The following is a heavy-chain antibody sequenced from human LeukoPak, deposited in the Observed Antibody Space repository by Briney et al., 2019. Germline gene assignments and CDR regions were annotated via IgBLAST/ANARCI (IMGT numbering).Heavy chain of an antibody. J-gene: IGHJ6*02. V-gene: IGHV3-64*01. Sequence: PGGSLRLSCAASGFTFSSYGIHWVRQAPGKGLEYVSAITSNGTSTYYANSVKGRFTISRDNSKNTLYLQMNSLRAEDTAVYYCASSTTQGYYYYGMDVWGQGTTVTVSS. CDR2: ITSNGTST. CDR1: GFTFSSYG. D-gene: IGHD1-1*01. CDR3: ASSTTQGYYYYGMDV.